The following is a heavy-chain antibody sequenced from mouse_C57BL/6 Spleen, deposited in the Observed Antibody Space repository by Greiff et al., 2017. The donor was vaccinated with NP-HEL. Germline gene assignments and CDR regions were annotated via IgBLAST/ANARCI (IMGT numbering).Heavy chain of an antibody. D-gene: IGHD4-1*01. CDR1: GYTFTSYW. J-gene: IGHJ4*01. Sequence: QVHVKQPGAELVMPGASVKLSCKASGYTFTSYWMHWVKQRPGQGLEWIGEIDPSDSYTNYNQKFKGKSTLTVDKSSSTAYMQLSSLTSEDSAVYYCARDGTSGPMDYWGQGTSVTVSS. V-gene: IGHV1-69*01. CDR3: ARDGTSGPMDY. CDR2: IDPSDSYT.